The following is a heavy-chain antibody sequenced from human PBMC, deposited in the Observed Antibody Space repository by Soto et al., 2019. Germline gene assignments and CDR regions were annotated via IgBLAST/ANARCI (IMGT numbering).Heavy chain of an antibody. D-gene: IGHD2-21*02. J-gene: IGHJ6*02. Sequence: SETLSLTCAVYGGSFSGYYWSWIRQPPGKGLEWIGEINHSGTTHYNPSLKSRVTISLDTSRNQFSLKLSSVTAADTAVYYCARAKVVVTTFYYYYDLDVWGQGTTVTVSS. CDR1: GGSFSGYY. V-gene: IGHV4-34*01. CDR2: INHSGTT. CDR3: ARAKVVVTTFYYYYDLDV.